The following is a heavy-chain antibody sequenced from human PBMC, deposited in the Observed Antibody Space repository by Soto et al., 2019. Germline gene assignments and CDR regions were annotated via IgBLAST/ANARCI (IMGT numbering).Heavy chain of an antibody. CDR2: ISYDGSD. CDR1: GFPFREFG. Sequence: QMQLVESGGGVVQPGRSLRLSCVASGFPFREFGMHWVRQAPGKGLEWVALISYDGSDYADSVKGRFTISRDDSRDTLFLHMDNLGPDDTGVYSCALRWNYCLDSWGQGTLVAVSS. D-gene: IGHD4-17*01. J-gene: IGHJ4*02. V-gene: IGHV3-33*05. CDR3: ALRWNYCLDS.